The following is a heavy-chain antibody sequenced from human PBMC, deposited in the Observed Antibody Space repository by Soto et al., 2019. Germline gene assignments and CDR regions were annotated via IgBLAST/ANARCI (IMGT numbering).Heavy chain of an antibody. Sequence: ASVKVSCKASGYTFTSYAMHWVRQAPGQRLEWMGWINAGNGNTKYSQKFQGRVTITRDTSASTAYMELSSLRSEDTAVYYCARDRQARYCSSTSCPPRRPDWFDPWGQGTLVTVSS. D-gene: IGHD2-2*01. CDR1: GYTFTSYA. CDR2: INAGNGNT. J-gene: IGHJ5*02. CDR3: ARDRQARYCSSTSCPPRRPDWFDP. V-gene: IGHV1-3*01.